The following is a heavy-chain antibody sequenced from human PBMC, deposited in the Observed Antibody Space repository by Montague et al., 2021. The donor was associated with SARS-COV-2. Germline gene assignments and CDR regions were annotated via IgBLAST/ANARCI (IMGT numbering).Heavy chain of an antibody. Sequence: SETLSLTCAVYGGSLRGYYWAWIRQTPAKGLEWIGEINHSGSTNYNPSLKSRLTISVDTSKKQFSLKLNSMTAADTAVYYCARGADYDFWSGFLRDKWFDPWGLVTPVTVSS. D-gene: IGHD3-3*01. J-gene: IGHJ5*02. V-gene: IGHV4-34*01. CDR1: GGSLRGYY. CDR3: ARGADYDFWSGFLRDKWFDP. CDR2: INHSGST.